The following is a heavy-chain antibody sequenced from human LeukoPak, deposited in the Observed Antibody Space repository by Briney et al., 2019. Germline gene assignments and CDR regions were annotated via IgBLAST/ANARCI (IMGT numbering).Heavy chain of an antibody. CDR2: ITYDGSTE. D-gene: IGHD2-15*01. V-gene: IGHV3-30*18. Sequence: AGGSLRLSCSASGFTFSTYGMHWVRQAPGKGLEWVAVITYDGSTEFYADSVKGRFTISRDNSKNTLYLQMNSLRAEDTAVYYCAKDRGGYYSGGRCSASGIWDYWGQGTLVTVSS. CDR1: GFTFSTYG. J-gene: IGHJ4*02. CDR3: AKDRGGYYSGGRCSASGIWDY.